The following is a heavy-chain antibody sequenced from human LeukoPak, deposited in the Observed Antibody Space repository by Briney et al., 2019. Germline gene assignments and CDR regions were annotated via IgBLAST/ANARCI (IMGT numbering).Heavy chain of an antibody. V-gene: IGHV3-30*18. D-gene: IGHD5-24*01. J-gene: IGHJ1*01. CDR1: GFTFSSYG. CDR3: AKDPKPLGDGYNLRAEYFQH. CDR2: ISYDGSNK. Sequence: GGSLRLSCAASGFTFSSYGMHWVRQAPGKGLEWVAVISYDGSNKYYADSVKGRFTISRDNSKNTLYLQMNSLRAEDTAVYYCAKDPKPLGDGYNLRAEYFQHWGQGTLVTVSS.